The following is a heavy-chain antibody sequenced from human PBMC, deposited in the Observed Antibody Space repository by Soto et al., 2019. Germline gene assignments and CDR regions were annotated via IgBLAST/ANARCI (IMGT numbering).Heavy chain of an antibody. J-gene: IGHJ5*02. Sequence: ASVKVSCKASGYPFSDNQIHWLRRAPGQGLEWMGRINPKSDDTNYAQKFQGRVTMTRDTSIDTAYLELTGLTSDDTATYYCARQHSLGYIRWGLEPCGQGTLVTVS. CDR1: GYPFSDNQ. CDR3: ARQHSLGYIRWGLEP. V-gene: IGHV1-2*02. D-gene: IGHD5-12*01. CDR2: INPKSDDT.